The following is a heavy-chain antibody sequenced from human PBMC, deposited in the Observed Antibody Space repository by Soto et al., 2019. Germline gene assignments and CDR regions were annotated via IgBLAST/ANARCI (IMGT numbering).Heavy chain of an antibody. D-gene: IGHD3-3*01. CDR3: ARAIYDFWGNDYGMDF. CDR2: ISAYNGNT. V-gene: IGHV1-18*01. J-gene: IGHJ6*02. Sequence: ASVKVSCKASGYTFTSYGISWVRQAPGQGLEWMGWISAYNGNTNYAQKLQGRVTMTTDTSTSTAYMELRSLRSDDTAVYYCARAIYDFWGNDYGMDFWGQGTTVTVSS. CDR1: GYTFTSYG.